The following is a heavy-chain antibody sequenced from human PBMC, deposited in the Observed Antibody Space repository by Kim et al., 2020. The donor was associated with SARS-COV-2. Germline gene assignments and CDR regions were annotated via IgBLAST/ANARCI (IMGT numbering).Heavy chain of an antibody. J-gene: IGHJ6*02. CDR2: INPNSGGT. CDR1: GYTFTGYY. V-gene: IGHV1-2*04. Sequence: ASVKVSCKASGYTFTGYYMHWVRQAPGQGLEWMGWINPNSGGTNYAQKFQGWVTMTRDTSISTAYMELSRLRSDDTAVYYCAREWHVPADIYMVTTGRHRYYYYGMDVWGQGATLTVS. CDR3: AREWHVPADIYMVTTGRHRYYYYGMDV. D-gene: IGHD4-17*01.